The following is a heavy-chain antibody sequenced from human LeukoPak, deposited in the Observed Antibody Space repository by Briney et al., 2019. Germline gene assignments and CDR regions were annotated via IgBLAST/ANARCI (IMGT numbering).Heavy chain of an antibody. Sequence: GGVLKIPFSTPGFNFCSHAQNLGRPAPGKGLEWVSTISGSGGNTYYADSVKGHFAISRDNSKNTLYLQMNSLRAEDTAVYYCAKGYSSSYYGIFDYWGQGTLVTVSS. D-gene: IGHD6-13*01. V-gene: IGHV3-23*01. J-gene: IGHJ4*02. CDR3: AKGYSSSYYGIFDY. CDR1: GFNFCSHA. CDR2: ISGSGGNT.